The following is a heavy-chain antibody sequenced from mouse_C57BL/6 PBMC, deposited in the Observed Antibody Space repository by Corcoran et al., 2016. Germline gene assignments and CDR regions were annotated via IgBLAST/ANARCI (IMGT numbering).Heavy chain of an antibody. CDR3: ARSVYGSSYRYFDV. V-gene: IGHV1-19*01. Sequence: EVQLQQSGPVLVKPGASVKMSCKASGYTFTDYYMNWVKQSHGKSLEWIGVINPYNGGTSYNQKFKGKATLTVEKSSSTTYMELNSLTSEDSAVYYCARSVYGSSYRYFDVWCTGTTVTVSS. D-gene: IGHD1-1*01. CDR2: INPYNGGT. CDR1: GYTFTDYY. J-gene: IGHJ1*03.